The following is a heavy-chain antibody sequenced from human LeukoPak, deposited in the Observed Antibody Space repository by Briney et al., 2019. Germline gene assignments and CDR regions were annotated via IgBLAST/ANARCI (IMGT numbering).Heavy chain of an antibody. CDR3: ARGGYTNYFDSSGYYYEYGDY. CDR2: ISYDGSNK. CDR1: GFTFSNYA. Sequence: PGGSLRLSCAASGFTFSNYAMHWVRQAPGKGLDWVAVISYDGSNKYYADSVKGRFTISRDNSKNTLYLQMNSLRAEDTAVYYCARGGYTNYFDSSGYYYEYGDYWGQGTLVTVSS. D-gene: IGHD3-22*01. V-gene: IGHV3-30-3*01. J-gene: IGHJ4*02.